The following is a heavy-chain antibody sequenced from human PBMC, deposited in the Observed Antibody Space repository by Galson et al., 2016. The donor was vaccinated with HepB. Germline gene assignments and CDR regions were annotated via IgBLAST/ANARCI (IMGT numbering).Heavy chain of an antibody. J-gene: IGHJ6*02. CDR2: VDWDGDK. V-gene: IGHV2-70*11. CDR1: GFSLSTRGMC. CDR3: ARIVVPIDPAMPRYYYYGLDV. Sequence: PALVKPTQTLTLTCTFSGFSLSTRGMCVTWIRQPPGKALEWLARVDWDGDKYYSTSLKTRLTISKDTSKNQVVLTLTNVDPVDAATYYCARIVVPIDPAMPRYYYYGLDVWGRGTTVTVSS. D-gene: IGHD2-21*01.